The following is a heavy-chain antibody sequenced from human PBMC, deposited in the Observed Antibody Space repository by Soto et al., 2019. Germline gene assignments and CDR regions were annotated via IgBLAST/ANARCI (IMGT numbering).Heavy chain of an antibody. J-gene: IGHJ4*02. CDR2: IWYDESNK. Sequence: QVQLVESGGGVVQPGRSLRLSCAASGFTFSSYGMHWVRQAPGKGLEWVAVIWYDESNKYYADSVKGRFTISRDNSKNTLDLLMNSLRAEDTAVYYCARDGYCSGGSCYSVPVFDYWGQGTLVTVSS. V-gene: IGHV3-33*01. CDR1: GFTFSSYG. CDR3: ARDGYCSGGSCYSVPVFDY. D-gene: IGHD2-15*01.